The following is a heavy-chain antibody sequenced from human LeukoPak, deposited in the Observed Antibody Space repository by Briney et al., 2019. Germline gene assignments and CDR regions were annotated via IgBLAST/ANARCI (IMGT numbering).Heavy chain of an antibody. CDR1: GFAVSTSW. D-gene: IGHD6-13*01. Sequence: GGSLRLSRAASGFAVSTSWMGWVRQAPGKGLEWVASLQDDGSHQYYVDSAKGRFTISRENAKNSLFLQMSSLRVEDTAVYYCARGLSSRDAYWGQGTPVTVSS. CDR2: LQDDGSHQ. V-gene: IGHV3-7*03. CDR3: ARGLSSRDAY. J-gene: IGHJ4*02.